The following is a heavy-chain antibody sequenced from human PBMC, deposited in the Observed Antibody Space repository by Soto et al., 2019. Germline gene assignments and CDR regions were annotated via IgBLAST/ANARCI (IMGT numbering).Heavy chain of an antibody. V-gene: IGHV3-23*01. CDR1: GFPFSNYA. CDR3: AKDSLSSRSTSPWFFDY. CDR2: ITGDGQTT. Sequence: EVQLLQSGRGSVQPGGSRRLSCAASGFPFSNYAMAWVRQAPGKGLEYISGITGDGQTTYYADSVKGRFIISRDNSKSTVYLQMNTLRAEDSATYFCAKDSLSSRSTSPWFFDYWGQGALVTVSS. J-gene: IGHJ4*02. D-gene: IGHD3-10*01.